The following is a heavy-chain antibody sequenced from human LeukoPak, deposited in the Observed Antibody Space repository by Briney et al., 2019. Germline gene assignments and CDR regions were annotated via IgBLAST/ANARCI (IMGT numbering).Heavy chain of an antibody. CDR3: ARDMAPHRPPYVAFDI. V-gene: IGHV3-23*01. CDR1: GFTFKKYA. CDR2: ISGTGGTT. D-gene: IGHD3-10*02. J-gene: IGHJ3*02. Sequence: PGGSLRLSCAASGFTFKKYAMSWVRQAPGKGLEWVSVISGTGGTTYYADSVKGRFTISRDNSKNTLYLQLNSLRPEDTPLSSFARDMAPHRPPYVAFDIWGQGTRVSVSS.